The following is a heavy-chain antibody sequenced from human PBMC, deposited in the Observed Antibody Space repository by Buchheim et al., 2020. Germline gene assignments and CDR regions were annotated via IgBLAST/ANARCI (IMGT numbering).Heavy chain of an antibody. J-gene: IGHJ5*02. V-gene: IGHV4-4*02. Sequence: QVQLQESGPGLVKPSGTLSLTCAVSGGSISSSNWWSWVRQPPGKGLEWIGEIYHSGSTNYNQSLKSRVTISVDKSKNQFSLKLSSVTAADTAVYYCARANAMYCSSTSCYIGDWFDPWGQGTL. CDR1: GGSISSSNW. CDR2: IYHSGST. CDR3: ARANAMYCSSTSCYIGDWFDP. D-gene: IGHD2-2*02.